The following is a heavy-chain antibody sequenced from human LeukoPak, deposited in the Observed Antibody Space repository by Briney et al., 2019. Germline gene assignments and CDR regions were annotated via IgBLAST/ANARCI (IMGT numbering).Heavy chain of an antibody. J-gene: IGHJ4*02. CDR2: IRSKSDGGTA. CDR3: TTWTDLYDY. CDR1: GLAFNNAW. D-gene: IGHD3/OR15-3a*01. V-gene: IGHV3-15*01. Sequence: GGSLRLSCVASGLAFNNAWMIWVRQAPGKGLDWVGRIRSKSDGGTADYAAPVKGRFTISRDDSKNMVYLQMNSLKREDTALYYCTTWTDLYDYWGQGTLVTVSS.